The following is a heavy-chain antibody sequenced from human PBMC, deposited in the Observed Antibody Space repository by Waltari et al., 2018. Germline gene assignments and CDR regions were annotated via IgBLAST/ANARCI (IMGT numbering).Heavy chain of an antibody. CDR3: ARSSTAAGDALDI. Sequence: EVQLAQSGAEVKKPGESLKIPCKGSGYRFSSHGISWVRQVPGKGLEWMGIIFPGDSDTRYSPSYQGQVTISADKSTSTAYLQWSSLRAPDTAMYYCARSSTAAGDALDIWGQGTMVTVSS. CDR2: IFPGDSDT. D-gene: IGHD6-13*01. V-gene: IGHV5-51*03. J-gene: IGHJ3*02. CDR1: GYRFSSHG.